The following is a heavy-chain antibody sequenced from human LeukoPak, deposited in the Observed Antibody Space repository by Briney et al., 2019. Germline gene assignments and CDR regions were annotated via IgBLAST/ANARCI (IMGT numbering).Heavy chain of an antibody. CDR2: ISSSSSYI. CDR1: GFTFSRYW. V-gene: IGHV3-21*01. CDR3: ARDGVVVVRAALYGHYYYYYIYV. Sequence: GGSLRLSCAAAGFTFSRYWMSWVRQAPGKGLEWVSSISSSSSYIYYADSVKGRFTISRDNAKNSLYMQMNSLRAEDTAVYYCARDGVVVVRAALYGHYYYYYIYVWGTGTTVTVSS. D-gene: IGHD2-2*01. J-gene: IGHJ6*03.